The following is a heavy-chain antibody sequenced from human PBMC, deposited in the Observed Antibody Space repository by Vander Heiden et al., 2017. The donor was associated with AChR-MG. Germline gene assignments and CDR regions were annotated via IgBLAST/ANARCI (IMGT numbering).Heavy chain of an antibody. Sequence: EVQLLESGGGLVQPGGSLTLSCAASGFTSSRTGMSWFRQGQGSGLELVAFSSSGGGATLYPDSVRGRFTVSRDNSKKTVSLQMDTLRVEDTALYYCATAMGGSWSGSEYYYYYMDVWGKGTTVTVSS. CDR2: SSSGGGAT. V-gene: IGHV3-23*01. D-gene: IGHD3-3*01. CDR3: ATAMGGSWSGSEYYYYYMDV. CDR1: GFTSSRTG. J-gene: IGHJ6*03.